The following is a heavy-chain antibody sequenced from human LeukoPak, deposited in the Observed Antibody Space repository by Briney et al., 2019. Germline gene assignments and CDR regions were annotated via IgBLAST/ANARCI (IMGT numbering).Heavy chain of an antibody. V-gene: IGHV4-59*01. CDR1: GGSISTYY. CDR2: IFHTGST. D-gene: IGHD5-12*01. CDR3: ARDSGYQSETFDV. J-gene: IGHJ3*01. Sequence: PSETLSLACTVSGGSISTYYWSWIRQPPGKGLEWIGYIFHTGSTTCNPSLKSRVTISVDTSKNQFSLSLSSVTAADTAVYYCARDSGYQSETFDVWGQGTMVTVSS.